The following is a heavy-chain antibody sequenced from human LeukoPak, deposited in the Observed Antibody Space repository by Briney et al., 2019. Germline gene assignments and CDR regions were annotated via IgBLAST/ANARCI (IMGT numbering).Heavy chain of an antibody. CDR2: ISSSGSTI. CDR1: GFTFSDYY. Sequence: PGGSLRLSCAASGFTFSDYYMSWIRQAPGKGLEWVSCISSSGSTIYYADSVKCRFTISRDNSDNTLYLQMNSLRAEDTAVYYCAKDRPNYYGSNGHYYKLNGDCWGQGTLVTVSS. V-gene: IGHV3-11*01. J-gene: IGHJ4*02. D-gene: IGHD3-22*01. CDR3: AKDRPNYYGSNGHYYKLNGDC.